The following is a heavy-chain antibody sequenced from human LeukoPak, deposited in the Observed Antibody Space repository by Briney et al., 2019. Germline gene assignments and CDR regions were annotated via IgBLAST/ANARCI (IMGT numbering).Heavy chain of an antibody. CDR2: ISGSGGST. J-gene: IGHJ4*02. D-gene: IGHD6-13*01. CDR1: GFTFSSYA. Sequence: LSGGSLRLSCAASGFTFSSYAMSWVRQAPGKGLEWVSAISGSGGSTYYADSVKGRFTISRDNPKNTLYLQMNSLRAEDTAVYYCAKDAIAAAESTYWGQGTLVTVSS. V-gene: IGHV3-23*01. CDR3: AKDAIAAAESTY.